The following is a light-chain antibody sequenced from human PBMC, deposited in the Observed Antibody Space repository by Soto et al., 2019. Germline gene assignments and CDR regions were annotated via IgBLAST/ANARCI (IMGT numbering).Light chain of an antibody. CDR1: QSINTK. CDR3: QQYSVWPLT. Sequence: EIVMTQSPATLSVSPGEGATFSCRASQSINTKIAWYQLKPGQAPRLLIYDASIRATGIPARFSGSGSGTDFTLTISRLEPEDFAVYYCQQYSVWPLTFGGGTKVDIK. V-gene: IGKV3-15*01. CDR2: DAS. J-gene: IGKJ4*01.